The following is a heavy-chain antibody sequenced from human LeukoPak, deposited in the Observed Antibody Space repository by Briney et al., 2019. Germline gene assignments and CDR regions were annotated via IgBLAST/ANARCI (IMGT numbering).Heavy chain of an antibody. CDR2: ISSSSSYI. CDR3: ARFGEPTTRANWFNP. Sequence: GGSLRLSCAASGFTFSSYSMSWVRQAPGKGLEWVSSISSSSSYIYYADSVKGRFTISRDNAKNSLYLQMNSLRAEDTAVYYCARFGEPTTRANWFNPWGQGTLVTVSS. D-gene: IGHD3-10*01. J-gene: IGHJ5*02. CDR1: GFTFSSYS. V-gene: IGHV3-21*01.